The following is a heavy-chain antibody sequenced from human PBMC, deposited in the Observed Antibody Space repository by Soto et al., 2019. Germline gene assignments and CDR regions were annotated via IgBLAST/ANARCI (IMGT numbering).Heavy chain of an antibody. D-gene: IGHD6-19*01. CDR2: IIPIFGTA. CDR1: GGTFSSYA. J-gene: IGHJ6*02. CDR3: GAQLSRGTQWLVLNYYYGMDV. Sequence: QVQLVQSGAEVKKPGSSVKVSCKASGGTFSSYAISWVRQAPGQGLEWMGGIIPIFGTANYAQKFQGRVTDTADNTTSPAYMELRSPESADTAGDYLGAQLSRGTQWLVLNYYYGMDVWGQGTTVTVSS. V-gene: IGHV1-69*06.